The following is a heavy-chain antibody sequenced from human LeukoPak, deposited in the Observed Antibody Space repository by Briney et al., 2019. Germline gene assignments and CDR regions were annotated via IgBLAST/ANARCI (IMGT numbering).Heavy chain of an antibody. CDR2: ISGSGDNT. D-gene: IGHD6-19*01. Sequence: AGGSLRLSCVASGFTFSSYWMSWVRQAPGKGLEWVSVISGSGDNTFYADSVKGRFTISRDNSKNTLYLQTNSLRAEDTAIYYCARVGGWYTFDIWGQGTMVTVSS. CDR1: GFTFSSYW. J-gene: IGHJ3*02. CDR3: ARVGGWYTFDI. V-gene: IGHV3-23*01.